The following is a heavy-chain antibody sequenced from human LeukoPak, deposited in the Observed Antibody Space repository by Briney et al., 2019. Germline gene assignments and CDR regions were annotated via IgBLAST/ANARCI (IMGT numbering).Heavy chain of an antibody. CDR3: AKGGRFPATETRSWFDP. D-gene: IGHD3-3*01. Sequence: GGSLRLSCAASGFSLNSYIMYWVRQAPGKGLAWVSAISGSGDTTYYADSVKGRFTISRDNSKNTLYLHMNSLRAEDTAIYYCAKGGRFPATETRSWFDPWGQGTLVTVSS. CDR2: ISGSGDTT. V-gene: IGHV3-23*01. CDR1: GFSLNSYI. J-gene: IGHJ5*02.